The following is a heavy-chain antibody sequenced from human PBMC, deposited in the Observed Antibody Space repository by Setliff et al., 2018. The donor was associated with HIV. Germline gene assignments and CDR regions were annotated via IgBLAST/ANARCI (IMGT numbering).Heavy chain of an antibody. CDR3: ARVRDYSDSSGYTYYFDS. CDR1: GFTFSSYS. D-gene: IGHD3-22*01. J-gene: IGHJ4*02. CDR2: ISSSSSYI. Sequence: PGGSLRLSCAASGFTFSSYSMNWVRQAPGKGLEWVSSISSSSSYIYYADSVKGRFTISRDNAKNSLYLQMNSLRAEDTAVYYCARVRDYSDSSGYTYYFDSWGQGTLVTVSS. V-gene: IGHV3-21*01.